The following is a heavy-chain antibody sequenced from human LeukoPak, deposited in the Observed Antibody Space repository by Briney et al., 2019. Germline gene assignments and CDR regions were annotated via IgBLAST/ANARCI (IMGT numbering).Heavy chain of an antibody. CDR1: GFTFSSYW. CDR3: ARDYYDSRGYSRGYFDY. J-gene: IGHJ4*02. CDR2: IKQDGSEK. Sequence: PGGSLRLSCAASGFTFSSYWMSWVRQAPGKGLEWVANIKQDGSEKYYVDSVKGRFTISRDNAKNSLCLQMNSLRAEDTAVYYCARDYYDSRGYSRGYFDYWGQGTLVTVSS. D-gene: IGHD3-22*01. V-gene: IGHV3-7*01.